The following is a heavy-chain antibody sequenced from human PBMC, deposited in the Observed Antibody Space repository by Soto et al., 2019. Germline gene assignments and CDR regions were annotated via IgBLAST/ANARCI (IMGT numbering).Heavy chain of an antibody. CDR1: GGTISGNS. CDR3: ARGQRFSGWFDP. CDR2: IYSSGNT. Sequence: PSETLSLTCSVSGGTISGNSWTWIRQPAGKGLEWIGRIYSSGNTKYNPSLQSRVTMSLDTSNKEFSLRLTSVTAADTAVYCCARGQRFSGWFDPWGQGTLVTVSS. D-gene: IGHD3-3*01. J-gene: IGHJ5*02. V-gene: IGHV4-4*07.